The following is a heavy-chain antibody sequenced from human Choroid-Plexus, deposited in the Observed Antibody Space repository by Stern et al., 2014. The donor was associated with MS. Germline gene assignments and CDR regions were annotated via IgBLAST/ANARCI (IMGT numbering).Heavy chain of an antibody. CDR2: ISDDGRNK. CDR1: GFTFGRRG. D-gene: IGHD6-13*01. J-gene: IGHJ4*02. CDR3: AKDRSHSWTFDY. V-gene: IGHV3-30*18. Sequence: EQLVESGGGVVQPGRSLKLSCAASGFTFGRRGMPWVRQAPGKGLEGVGVISDDGRNKYYADSVKGRFTISRDRSKNTVYLQMDSLRAEDTAFYYCAKDRSHSWTFDYWGQGTLVTVSS.